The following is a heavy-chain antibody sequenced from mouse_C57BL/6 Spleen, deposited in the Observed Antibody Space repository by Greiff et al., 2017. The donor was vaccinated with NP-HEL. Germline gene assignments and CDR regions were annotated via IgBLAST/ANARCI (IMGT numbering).Heavy chain of an antibody. D-gene: IGHD2-2*01. V-gene: IGHV1-76*01. CDR2: IYPGSGNT. CDR3: ALYYGYDHAFDY. Sequence: QVQLKQSGAELVRPGASVKLSCKASGYTFTDYYINWVKQRPGQGLEWIARIYPGSGNTYYNEKFKGKATLTAEKSSSTAYMQLSSLTSEDSAVYFCALYYGYDHAFDYWGQGTTLTVSS. J-gene: IGHJ2*01. CDR1: GYTFTDYY.